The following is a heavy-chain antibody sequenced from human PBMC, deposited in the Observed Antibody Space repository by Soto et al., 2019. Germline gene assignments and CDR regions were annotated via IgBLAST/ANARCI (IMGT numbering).Heavy chain of an antibody. D-gene: IGHD4-17*01. V-gene: IGHV4-31*03. CDR1: GGSISSGGYY. CDR2: IYYSGST. Sequence: SETLSLTCTVSGGSISSGGYYWSWIRQHPGKGLEWIGYIYYSGSTYYNPSLKSRVTISVDTSKNQFSLKLSSVTAADTAVYYCARGPSSVTTIHFDYWGQGTLVTVSS. CDR3: ARGPSSVTTIHFDY. J-gene: IGHJ4*02.